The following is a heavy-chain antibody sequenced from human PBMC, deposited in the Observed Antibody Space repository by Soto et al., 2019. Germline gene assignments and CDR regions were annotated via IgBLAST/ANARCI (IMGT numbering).Heavy chain of an antibody. J-gene: IGHJ4*02. Sequence: ASVKVSCKTSGGTFSIYAIIWVRQAPGQGLEWMGGIVPIVDTSTYAQKFQGRVTITADESTSTAYMELSSLRSDDTAIYYCVRVVAIPGYPDNWGQGTLVTVSS. CDR3: VRVVAIPGYPDN. CDR1: GGTFSIYA. D-gene: IGHD5-12*01. V-gene: IGHV1-69*13. CDR2: IVPIVDTS.